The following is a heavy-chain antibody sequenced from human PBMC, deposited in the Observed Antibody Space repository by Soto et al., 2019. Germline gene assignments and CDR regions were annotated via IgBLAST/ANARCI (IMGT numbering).Heavy chain of an antibody. CDR3: ARGSSGYISSWYYFDY. V-gene: IGHV3-23*01. J-gene: IGHJ4*02. CDR1: GFTFTDYA. CDR2: ISGIGGST. Sequence: GGSLRLSCAASGFTFTDYALSWVRQAPEKGLEWVATISGIGGSTYLADSVKGRLSISRDNSKSTVSLLMNSLRAEDTAVYFCARGSSGYISSWYYFDYWGRGTLVTVSS. D-gene: IGHD6-13*01.